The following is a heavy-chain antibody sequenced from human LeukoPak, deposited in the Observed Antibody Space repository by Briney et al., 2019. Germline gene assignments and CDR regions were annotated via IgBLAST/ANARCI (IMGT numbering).Heavy chain of an antibody. CDR3: AIDGDTGRVGTTDFDY. V-gene: IGHV3-11*04. J-gene: IGHJ4*02. Sequence: PGGSLRLSCAASGFTFNEYYMSWIRQAPGKGLEWVSYISSIGSITHYGDSVKGRFTIPRDNAKNSLYLQMNSLGAEDTAGYYCAIDGDTGRVGTTDFDYWGQGTLVTVSS. D-gene: IGHD5-12*01. CDR1: GFTFNEYY. CDR2: ISSIGSIT.